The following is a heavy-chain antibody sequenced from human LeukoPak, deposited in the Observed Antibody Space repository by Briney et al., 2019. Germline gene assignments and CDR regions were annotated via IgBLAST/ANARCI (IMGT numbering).Heavy chain of an antibody. V-gene: IGHV5-51*01. CDR3: ARPHYDSSGLNAFDI. Sequence: GESLKISCKGSGYSFSSYWIGWVRQTPGKGLEWMGIIYPGNSATRYSPSFQGQVTISADKSINTAYLQRSSLKASDTAMYYCARPHYDSSGLNAFDIWGQGTMVTVSS. D-gene: IGHD3-22*01. CDR2: IYPGNSAT. J-gene: IGHJ3*02. CDR1: GYSFSSYW.